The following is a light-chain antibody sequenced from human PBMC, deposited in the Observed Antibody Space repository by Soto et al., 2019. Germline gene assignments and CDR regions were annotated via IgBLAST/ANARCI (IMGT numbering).Light chain of an antibody. J-gene: IGLJ1*01. CDR2: EVS. V-gene: IGLV2-23*02. Sequence: QSALTQPASVSRSPGQSITISCTGTSSAVGSYNLVSWYQQHPGKAPKLMIYEVSKRPSGVSNRFSGSKSGNTASLTISGLQAEDESDYYCCSYAGSSSYAFGTGTKVTVL. CDR3: CSYAGSSSYA. CDR1: SSAVGSYNL.